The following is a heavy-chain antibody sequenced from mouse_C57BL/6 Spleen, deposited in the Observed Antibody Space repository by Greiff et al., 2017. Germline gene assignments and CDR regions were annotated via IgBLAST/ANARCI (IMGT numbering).Heavy chain of an antibody. CDR2: INPNNGGT. J-gene: IGHJ2*01. Sequence: EVQLQQSGPELVKPGASVKISCKASGYTFTDYYMNWVKQSHGKSLEWIGDINPNNGGTSYNQKFKGKATLTVDKSSSTAYMERSSLTSEDSAVYYCARGRSNYENYFDYWGQGTTLTVAS. V-gene: IGHV1-26*01. CDR1: GYTFTDYY. D-gene: IGHD2-5*01. CDR3: ARGRSNYENYFDY.